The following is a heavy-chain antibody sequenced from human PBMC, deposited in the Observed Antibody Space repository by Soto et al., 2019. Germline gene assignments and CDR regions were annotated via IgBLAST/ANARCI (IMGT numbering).Heavy chain of an antibody. D-gene: IGHD3-22*01. CDR2: ISSNGGST. J-gene: IGHJ5*02. CDR1: GFTFSSYA. CDR3: VKVCYDSSGYSGNNWFDP. Sequence: PGGSLRLSCSASGFTFSSYAMHWVRQAPGKGLEYVSAISSNGGSTYYADSVKGRFTISRDNSKNTLYLQMSSLRAEDTAVYYCVKVCYDSSGYSGNNWFDPWGQGTLVTVSS. V-gene: IGHV3-64D*06.